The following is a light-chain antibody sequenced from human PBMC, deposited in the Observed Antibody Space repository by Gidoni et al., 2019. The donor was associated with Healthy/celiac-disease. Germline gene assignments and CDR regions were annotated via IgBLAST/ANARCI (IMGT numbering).Light chain of an antibody. V-gene: IGLV3-1*01. CDR1: KLGDKY. J-gene: IGLJ2*01. CDR2: QDS. CDR3: QAWDSSTVV. Sequence: SYELTQPPSVSVSPGQTASITCSGDKLGDKYSCWYQQKPDQSPLLVIYQDSKRPSRIPERFSGSNSGNTATLTISGTQAMDEADYYCQAWDSSTVVFGGGTKLTVL.